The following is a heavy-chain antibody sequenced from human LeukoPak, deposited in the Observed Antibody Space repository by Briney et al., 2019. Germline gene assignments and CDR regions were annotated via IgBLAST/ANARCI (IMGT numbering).Heavy chain of an antibody. CDR2: IYYRSKWYN. CDR3: ARERGGNNYGYVFDY. Sequence: SQTLSLTCAISGDSVSSNSVAWNWIRQSLSRGLEWLGRIYYRSKWYNDYAVSVESRITINPDTTKNRFSLQLNSVTPEDTAVYYCARERGGNNYGYVFDYWGQGTLVTVSS. D-gene: IGHD5-18*01. CDR1: GDSVSSNSVA. J-gene: IGHJ4*02. V-gene: IGHV6-1*01.